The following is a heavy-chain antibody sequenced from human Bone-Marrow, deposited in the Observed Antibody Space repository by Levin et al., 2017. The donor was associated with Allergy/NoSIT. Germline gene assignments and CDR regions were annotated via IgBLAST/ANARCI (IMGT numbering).Heavy chain of an antibody. CDR2: ISWDASTT. D-gene: IGHD6-19*01. J-gene: IGHJ4*02. Sequence: GESLKISCAASGFTFNDYTMHWVRQAPQRGLEWVSLISWDASTTYYADSVRGRFTISRDNSKNALYLQMNSLTTEDTALYYCAKDLSPRIAVTGHIEYLGQATLVTVSS. V-gene: IGHV3-43*01. CDR1: GFTFNDYT. CDR3: AKDLSPRIAVTGHIEY.